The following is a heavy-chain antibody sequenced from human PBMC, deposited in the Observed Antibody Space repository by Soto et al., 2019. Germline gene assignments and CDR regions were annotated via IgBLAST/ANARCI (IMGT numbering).Heavy chain of an antibody. J-gene: IGHJ4*02. D-gene: IGHD3-22*01. V-gene: IGHV3-74*01. CDR3: ARDQYYYDSSGYYSHFDY. CDR2: INSDGSST. CDR1: GFTFSSYW. Sequence: EVQLVESGGGLVQPGGSLRLSCAASGFTFSSYWMHWVRQAPGKGLVWVSRINSDGSSTSYGDSVKGRFTISRDNAKNTLYLQMNSLRAEDTAVYYCARDQYYYDSSGYYSHFDYWGQGTLVTVSS.